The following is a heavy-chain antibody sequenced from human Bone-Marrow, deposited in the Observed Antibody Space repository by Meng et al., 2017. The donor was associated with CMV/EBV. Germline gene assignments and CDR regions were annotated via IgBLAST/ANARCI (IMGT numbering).Heavy chain of an antibody. CDR2: IYYSGST. CDR1: SSRYY. CDR3: ARDHKGITISFEGITWFDP. J-gene: IGHJ5*02. D-gene: IGHD3-3*01. Sequence: SSRYYWGWIRQPPGKGLEWIGSIYYSGSTYYNPSLKSRVTISVDTSKNQFSLKLSSVTAADTAVYYCARDHKGITISFEGITWFDPWGQGTLVTVSS. V-gene: IGHV4-39*07.